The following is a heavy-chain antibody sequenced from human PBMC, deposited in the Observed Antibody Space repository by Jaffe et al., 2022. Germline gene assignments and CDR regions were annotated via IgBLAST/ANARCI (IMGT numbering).Heavy chain of an antibody. V-gene: IGHV3-23*01. Sequence: EVQLLDSGGGLVQPGGSLRLSCAASGFTFSSYAMSWVRQAPGKGLEWVSAISGSGGSTKYADSVKGRFTISRDNSKNTLYLQMNSLRAEDTAVYYCAKDPRLGYSGYDFYYYYMDVWGKGTTVTVSS. CDR2: ISGSGGST. J-gene: IGHJ6*03. CDR3: AKDPRLGYSGYDFYYYYMDV. D-gene: IGHD5-12*01. CDR1: GFTFSSYA.